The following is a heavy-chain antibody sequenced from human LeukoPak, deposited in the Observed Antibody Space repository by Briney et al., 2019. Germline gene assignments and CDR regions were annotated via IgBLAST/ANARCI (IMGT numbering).Heavy chain of an antibody. D-gene: IGHD3-3*01. J-gene: IGHJ4*02. V-gene: IGHV4-61*02. Sequence: SETLSLTRTVSGGSISSGSYYWSWIRQPAGKGLEWIGRIYTSGSTNYNPSLKSRVTISVDMSKNQFSLKLSSVTAADTAVYYCARDCILRFCTHWGQGTLVTVSS. CDR1: GGSISSGSYY. CDR2: IYTSGST. CDR3: ARDCILRFCTH.